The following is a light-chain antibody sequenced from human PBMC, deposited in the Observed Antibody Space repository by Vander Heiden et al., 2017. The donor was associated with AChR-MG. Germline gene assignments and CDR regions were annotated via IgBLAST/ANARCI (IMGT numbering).Light chain of an antibody. V-gene: IGLV2-8*01. Sequence: QSALRQPPSASGSPGQSVTISCTGTSSDVGGYDYVYWYQQHPGKAPKLMIYQVNKRPSGVTDRFSGSKSGNTASLTVSGLQAEDEADYYCSSYAGTDSWVFGGGTKLTVL. CDR1: SSDVGGYDY. J-gene: IGLJ3*02. CDR2: QVN. CDR3: SSYAGTDSWV.